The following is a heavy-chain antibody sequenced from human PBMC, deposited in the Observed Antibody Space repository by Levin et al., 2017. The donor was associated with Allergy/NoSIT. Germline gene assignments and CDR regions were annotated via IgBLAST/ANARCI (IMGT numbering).Heavy chain of an antibody. Sequence: MSGGSLRLSCAASAFTFTNAWMSWVRQAPGKGLEWVGRIKSETAGGTTDYAAPVKGRFTISRDDSKSTLYLQMNSLITEDTAMYYCTTGGKCSGDCWWGAFDIWGQGTMVTVSS. CDR3: TTGGKCSGDCWWGAFDI. CDR1: AFTFTNAW. D-gene: IGHD2-21*02. J-gene: IGHJ3*02. V-gene: IGHV3-15*01. CDR2: IKSETAGGTT.